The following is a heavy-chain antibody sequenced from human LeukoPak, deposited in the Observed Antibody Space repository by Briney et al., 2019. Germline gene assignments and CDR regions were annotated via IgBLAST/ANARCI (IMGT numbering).Heavy chain of an antibody. CDR1: GYTFTGYY. CDR2: INPNSGGT. J-gene: IGHJ4*02. V-gene: IGHV1-2*02. CDR3: AREAVAGMWLDY. D-gene: IGHD6-19*01. Sequence: ASVKVSCKASGYTFTGYYMHWVRQAPGQGLEWMGWINPNSGGTNYAQKFQGRVTMTTDTSTSTAYMELRSLRSDDTAVYYCAREAVAGMWLDYWGQGTLVTVSS.